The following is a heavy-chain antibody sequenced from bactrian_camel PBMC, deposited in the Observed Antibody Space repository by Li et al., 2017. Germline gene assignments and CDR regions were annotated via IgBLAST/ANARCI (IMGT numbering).Heavy chain of an antibody. CDR2: IDDVGSI. D-gene: IGHD7*01. Sequence: QLVESGGGSVQAGGSLRLSCAASGYAARSYCMGWFRQPPGKEREAVAAIDDVGSISYANFAKGRFTISRDNAKSSMSLQMNNLKPDDGGTYYCAVAIRGMYGGTWFCHNRDGIDYWGEGTQVTVS. J-gene: IGHJ7*01. CDR1: GYAARSYC. V-gene: IGHV3S42*01.